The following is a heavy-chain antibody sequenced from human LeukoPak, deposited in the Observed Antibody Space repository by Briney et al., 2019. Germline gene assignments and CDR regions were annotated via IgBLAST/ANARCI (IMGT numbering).Heavy chain of an antibody. CDR2: ISYDGSNK. V-gene: IGHV3-30-3*01. Sequence: PGGSLRLSCAASGFTFSSYAMHWVRQAPGKGLEWVAVISYDGSNKYYADSVKGRFTISRDNSKNTLYLQMNSLRAEDTAVYYCARDELVPAAISYYYYGMDVWGQGTTVTVSS. CDR3: ARDELVPAAISYYYYGMDV. D-gene: IGHD2-2*02. J-gene: IGHJ6*02. CDR1: GFTFSSYA.